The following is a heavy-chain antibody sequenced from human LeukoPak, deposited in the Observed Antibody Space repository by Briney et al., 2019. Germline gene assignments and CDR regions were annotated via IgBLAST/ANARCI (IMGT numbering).Heavy chain of an antibody. J-gene: IGHJ4*02. D-gene: IGHD5-18*01. CDR2: IKATPDGGTT. Sequence: PSETLSLTCAVSGGSISSSNWWSWVRQPPGKGLEWVGHIKATPDGGTTEYGAPVKGRFTISRDDSKNTLYLQMNSLKSEDTAVYFCTTLPGYSYGYLQDYWGQGTLVTVSS. CDR1: GGSISSSNW. CDR3: TTLPGYSYGYLQDY. V-gene: IGHV3-15*01.